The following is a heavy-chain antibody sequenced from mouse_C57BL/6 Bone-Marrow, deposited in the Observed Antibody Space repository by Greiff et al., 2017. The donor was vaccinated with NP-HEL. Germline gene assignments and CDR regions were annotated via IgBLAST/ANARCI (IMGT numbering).Heavy chain of an antibody. CDR2: IYPGDGDT. Sequence: VQLQQSGAELVKPGASVKISCKASGYAFSSYWMNWVKQRPGKGLEWIGQIYPGDGDTNYNGKFKGKATLTADKSSSTAYMQLSSLTSEDSAVYFCAREGSYYGSFDYWGQGTTLTVSS. V-gene: IGHV1-80*01. D-gene: IGHD1-1*01. CDR3: AREGSYYGSFDY. J-gene: IGHJ2*01. CDR1: GYAFSSYW.